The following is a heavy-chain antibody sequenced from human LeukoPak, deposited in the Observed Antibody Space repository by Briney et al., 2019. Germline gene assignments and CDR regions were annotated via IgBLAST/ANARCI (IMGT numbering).Heavy chain of an antibody. Sequence: GGSLRLSCAASGFTFSGYGMHWVRQAPGKGLEWVAVIWYDGSNKYYADSVKGRFTISRDNSKNTLYLQMNSLRAEDTAVYYCAKSLEGVATNFDYWGQGTLVTVSS. CDR2: IWYDGSNK. V-gene: IGHV3-33*06. CDR1: GFTFSGYG. J-gene: IGHJ4*02. CDR3: AKSLEGVATNFDY. D-gene: IGHD5-12*01.